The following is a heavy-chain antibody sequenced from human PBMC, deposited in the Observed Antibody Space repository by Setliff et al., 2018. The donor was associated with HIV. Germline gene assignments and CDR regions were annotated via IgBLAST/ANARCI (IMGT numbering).Heavy chain of an antibody. V-gene: IGHV7-4-1*01. D-gene: IGHD3-3*01. CDR1: GYSLTSYS. J-gene: IGHJ6*03. Sequence: WASVKVSCKASGYSLTSYSINWVRQAPGQGLEWMGYINPNTGNPTYAQGFTGRFVFSVDTPVSTAYLQIFSLKAEDTAVYYCTRDHTPPPNYDFWSGQIDLRNIFYYMDVWGTGTPVTVSS. CDR2: INPNTGNP. CDR3: TRDHTPPPNYDFWSGQIDLRNIFYYMDV.